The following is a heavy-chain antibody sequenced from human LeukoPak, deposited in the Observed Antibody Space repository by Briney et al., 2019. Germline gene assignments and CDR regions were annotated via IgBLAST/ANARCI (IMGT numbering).Heavy chain of an antibody. CDR2: INPNSGGT. J-gene: IGHJ4*02. CDR1: GYTFTGYY. Sequence: ASVKVSCKASGYTFTGYYMHWVRQAPGRGLEWMGWINPNSGGTNYAQKFQGRVTMTRDTSISTAYMELSRLRSDDTAVYYCARSSRVAAAGPDYWGQGTLVTVSS. CDR3: ARSSRVAAAGPDY. D-gene: IGHD6-13*01. V-gene: IGHV1-2*02.